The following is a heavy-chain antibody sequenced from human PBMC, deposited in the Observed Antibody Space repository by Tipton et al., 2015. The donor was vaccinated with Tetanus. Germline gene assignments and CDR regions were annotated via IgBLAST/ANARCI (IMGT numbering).Heavy chain of an antibody. J-gene: IGHJ4*02. CDR1: GFSISDNY. D-gene: IGHD5-24*01. CDR3: ASFGYSGISAKHTFEF. V-gene: IGHV3-53*01. CDR2: LYHADST. Sequence: SLRLSCEASGFSISDNYMNWVRQAPWKGLEWVAGLYHADSTYYADSVKGRFTISRDNSKTTLYLQMDSLRAEDTAVYYCASFGYSGISAKHTFEFWGQGTHVTVFS.